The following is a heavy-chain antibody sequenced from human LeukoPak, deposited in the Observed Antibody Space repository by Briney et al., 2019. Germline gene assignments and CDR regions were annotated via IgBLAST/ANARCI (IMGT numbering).Heavy chain of an antibody. CDR3: ARDPWLLRYAFDT. CDR2: INPNSGGT. J-gene: IGHJ3*02. Sequence: ASVKVSCKASGYTFTGYYMHWVRQAPGQGLEWMGWINPNSGGTNYAQKFQGRVTMTRDTSISTAYMELSRLRSDDTAVYYCARDPWLLRYAFDTWGQGTMVTVSS. V-gene: IGHV1-2*02. CDR1: GYTFTGYY. D-gene: IGHD5-12*01.